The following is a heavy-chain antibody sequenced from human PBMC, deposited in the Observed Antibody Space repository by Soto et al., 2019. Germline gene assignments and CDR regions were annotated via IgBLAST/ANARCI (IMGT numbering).Heavy chain of an antibody. Sequence: EVQLVESGGGLVQPGGSLRLSCAASGFTFSSYWMHWVRQAPGEGLIWVSRINSDGSRTTYADSVKGRFTISRDNAKNTVYLQMNSLIAEDTAVYYCARIGTGYYYMDVWGKGTTVTVSS. CDR3: ARIGTGYYYMDV. J-gene: IGHJ6*03. CDR1: GFTFSSYW. D-gene: IGHD1-1*01. CDR2: INSDGSRT. V-gene: IGHV3-74*01.